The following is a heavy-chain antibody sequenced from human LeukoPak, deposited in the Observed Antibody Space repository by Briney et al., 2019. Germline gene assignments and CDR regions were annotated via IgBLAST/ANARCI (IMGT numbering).Heavy chain of an antibody. J-gene: IGHJ6*02. Sequence: SETLSLTCAVSGYPISSGYYWGWIRQPPGKGLEWIGSIYHSGSTNYNPSLKSRVTISVDTSKNQFSLKLSSVTAADTAVYYCATVPYGMDVWGQGTTVTVSS. CDR2: IYHSGST. CDR1: GYPISSGYY. CDR3: ATVPYGMDV. V-gene: IGHV4-38-2*01.